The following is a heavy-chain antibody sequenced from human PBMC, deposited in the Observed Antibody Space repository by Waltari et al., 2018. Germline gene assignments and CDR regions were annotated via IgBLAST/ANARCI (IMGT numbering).Heavy chain of an antibody. J-gene: IGHJ4*02. D-gene: IGHD3-16*01. CDR3: ARDGGGRSAQFDY. Sequence: QVQLVQSGAEVKKPGSSVKVACKASGGTFSSYAISWVRQAPGQGLEWMGGIIPILGIANYAQKFQGRVTITADESTSTAYMELSSLSSEDTAVYYCARDGGGRSAQFDYWGQGTLVTVSS. CDR1: GGTFSSYA. CDR2: IIPILGIA. V-gene: IGHV1-69*04.